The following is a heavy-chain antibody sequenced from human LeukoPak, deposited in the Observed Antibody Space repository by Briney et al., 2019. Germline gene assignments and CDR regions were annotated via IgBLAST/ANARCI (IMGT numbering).Heavy chain of an antibody. D-gene: IGHD3-10*01. CDR2: IYYSGST. CDR1: GGSISSGGYY. CDR3: ARDQMVRGVIAGGYYYYGMDV. V-gene: IGHV4-30-4*08. Sequence: TSETLSLTCTVSGGSISSGGYYWSWIRQHPGKGLEWIGYIYYSGSTYYNPSLKSRVTISVDTSKNQFSLKLSSVTAADTAVYYCARDQMVRGVIAGGYYYYGMDVWGQGTTVTVSS. J-gene: IGHJ6*02.